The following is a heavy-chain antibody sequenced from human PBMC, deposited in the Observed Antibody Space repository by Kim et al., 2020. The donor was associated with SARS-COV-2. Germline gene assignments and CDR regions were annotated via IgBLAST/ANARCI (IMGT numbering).Heavy chain of an antibody. J-gene: IGHJ1*01. CDR2: FYYGGTT. Sequence: SETLSLTCTVSGGSISGYYWSWILQPPGKGLEWIGYFYYGGTTKYNPSLKSRVSISADTTRNRLSLKLTSVSAADTAVYYCARHDDVAALTMADWGQGAL. V-gene: IGHV4-59*08. CDR1: GGSISGYY. D-gene: IGHD5-12*01. CDR3: ARHDDVAALTMAD.